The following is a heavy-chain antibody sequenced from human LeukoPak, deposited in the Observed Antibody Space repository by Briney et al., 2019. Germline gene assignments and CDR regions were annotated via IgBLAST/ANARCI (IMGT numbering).Heavy chain of an antibody. CDR2: ISYDGSNK. Sequence: GGALRLSCAASGFTFSSDAMHWGRQAPGKRLGWVAVISYDGSNKYYAESVKSRFTISRDNSKTTLYLQMNSLRAEDTAVYYCARDLGSGRLLNLDYWGQGTLVTVSS. J-gene: IGHJ4*02. V-gene: IGHV3-30*04. CDR1: GFTFSSDA. D-gene: IGHD3-3*01. CDR3: ARDLGSGRLLNLDY.